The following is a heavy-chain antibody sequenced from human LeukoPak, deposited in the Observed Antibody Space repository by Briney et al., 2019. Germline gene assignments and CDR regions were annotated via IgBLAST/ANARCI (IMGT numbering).Heavy chain of an antibody. CDR1: GGSISSGDYY. CDR3: ATLFCSRASCYPDY. CDR2: IYYSGST. V-gene: IGHV4-30-4*01. Sequence: SETLSLTCTVSGGSISSGDYYWSWIRQPPGKGLEWIGYIYYSGSTFYNPSLKSRVTISVDTSKNHFSLKLTSVTAADTAVYYCATLFCSRASCYPDYWGQGTLVTVSS. D-gene: IGHD2-2*01. J-gene: IGHJ4*02.